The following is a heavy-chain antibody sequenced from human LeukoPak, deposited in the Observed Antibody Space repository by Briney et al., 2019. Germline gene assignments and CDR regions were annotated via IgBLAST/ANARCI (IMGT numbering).Heavy chain of an antibody. CDR2: IYPGDSNT. D-gene: IGHD2-15*01. CDR1: GYSFTSYW. V-gene: IGHV5-51*01. CDR3: ARTYCSGGGCLGSFDY. Sequence: GESLKISCKGSGYSFTSYWISWVRQMPGKGLEWMGIIYPGDSNTRYSPSFQGQVTISVDKSITTAYLQWTTLKASDTAMYYCARTYCSGGGCLGSFDYWGHGTLVTVSS. J-gene: IGHJ4*01.